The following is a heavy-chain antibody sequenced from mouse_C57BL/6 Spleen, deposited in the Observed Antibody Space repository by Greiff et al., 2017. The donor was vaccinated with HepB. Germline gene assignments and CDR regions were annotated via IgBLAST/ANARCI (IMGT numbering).Heavy chain of an antibody. CDR3: ARVGNYYYGSSYEFAY. J-gene: IGHJ3*01. Sequence: ESGPGLVKPSQSLSLTCSVTGYSITSGYYWNWIRQFPGNKLEWMGYISYDGSNNYNPSLKNRISITRDTSKNQFFLKLNSVTTEDTATYYCARVGNYYYGSSYEFAYWGQGTLVTVSA. CDR2: ISYDGSN. V-gene: IGHV3-6*01. D-gene: IGHD1-1*01. CDR1: GYSITSGYY.